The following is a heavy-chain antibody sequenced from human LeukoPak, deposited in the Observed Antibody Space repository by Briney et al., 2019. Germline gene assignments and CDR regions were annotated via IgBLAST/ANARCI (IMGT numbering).Heavy chain of an antibody. J-gene: IGHJ4*02. CDR1: GFTFSSYA. V-gene: IGHV3-23*01. D-gene: IGHD3-3*01. Sequence: GGSLRLSCAASGFTFSSYAMSWVRQAPGKGLEWVSAISGSGGSTYYADSVKGRFTISRDNSKNTLYLQINSLRVEDTAVYYCAREILAPGKTHDYWGQGTLVTVSS. CDR3: AREILAPGKTHDY. CDR2: ISGSGGST.